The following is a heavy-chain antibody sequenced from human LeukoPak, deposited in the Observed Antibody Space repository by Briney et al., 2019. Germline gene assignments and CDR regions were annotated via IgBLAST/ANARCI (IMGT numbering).Heavy chain of an antibody. V-gene: IGHV1-69*13. D-gene: IGHD3-16*02. CDR1: GYTFSSYA. Sequence: SVKVSCKASGYTFSSYAISWVRQAPGQGLEWMGGIIPIFGTANYAQKFQGRVTITADESTSTAYMELSSLRSEDTAVYYCARSWVITFGGVIVNGYYFDYWGQGTLVTVSS. CDR2: IIPIFGTA. CDR3: ARSWVITFGGVIVNGYYFDY. J-gene: IGHJ4*02.